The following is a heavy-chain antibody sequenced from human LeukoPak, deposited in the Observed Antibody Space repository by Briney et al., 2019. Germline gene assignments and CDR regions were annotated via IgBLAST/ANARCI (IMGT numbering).Heavy chain of an antibody. CDR3: AKDRQGYSSGWYEGDY. J-gene: IGHJ4*02. D-gene: IGHD6-19*01. V-gene: IGHV3-23*01. CDR2: IYGSGGSE. CDR1: GFTFSKFT. Sequence: GGSLRLSCAASGFTFSKFTMNWVRQAPGKGLEWVSAIYGSGGSEYADSVKGRFTISRDNSKNTVYLQMNSLRAEDTAVYYCAKDRQGYSSGWYEGDYWGQGTLVTVSS.